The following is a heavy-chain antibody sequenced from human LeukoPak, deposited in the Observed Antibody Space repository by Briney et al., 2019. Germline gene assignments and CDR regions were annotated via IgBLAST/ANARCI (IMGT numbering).Heavy chain of an antibody. J-gene: IGHJ4*02. CDR1: GFTFSSYA. D-gene: IGHD3-22*01. V-gene: IGHV3-30*04. Sequence: GGSLRLSCAASGFTFSSYAMHWVRQAPGKGLEWVAVISYDGSNKYYADSVKGRFTISRDNSKNTLYLQMNSLRAEDTAVYYCARGSATDYYDSSGYLGYWGQGTLVTVSS. CDR3: ARGSATDYYDSSGYLGY. CDR2: ISYDGSNK.